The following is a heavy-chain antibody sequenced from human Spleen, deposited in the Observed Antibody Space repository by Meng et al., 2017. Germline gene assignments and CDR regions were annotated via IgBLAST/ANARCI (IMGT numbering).Heavy chain of an antibody. D-gene: IGHD3-3*01. CDR1: GFTFSSYE. CDR2: ISRSGSTI. J-gene: IGHJ4*02. Sequence: GGSLRLSCAASGFTFSSYEMNWVRQAPGKGLEWVSYISRSGSTIYYADSVKGRFTISRNNAKNSLYLQMNSLRAEDTAVYYCARTRRFGVVMHYWGQGTLVTVSS. V-gene: IGHV3-48*03. CDR3: ARTRRFGVVMHY.